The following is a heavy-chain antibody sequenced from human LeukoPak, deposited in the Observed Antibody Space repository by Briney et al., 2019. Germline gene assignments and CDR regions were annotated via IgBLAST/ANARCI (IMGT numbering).Heavy chain of an antibody. CDR2: IYYSGRT. Sequence: SGTLSLTCTVSGGSISSSSYYWGWVRQPPGKGLEWIGSIYYSGRTYYNPSLKSRVTISADTSKNQFSLKLSSVTAADTAVYYCARRPSYDFWTGYYRGYFDYWGQGTLVTVSS. D-gene: IGHD3-3*01. CDR3: ARRPSYDFWTGYYRGYFDY. J-gene: IGHJ4*02. V-gene: IGHV4-39*01. CDR1: GGSISSSSYY.